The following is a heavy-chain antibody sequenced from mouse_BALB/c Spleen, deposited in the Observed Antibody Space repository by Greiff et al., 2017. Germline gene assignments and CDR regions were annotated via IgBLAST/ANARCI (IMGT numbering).Heavy chain of an antibody. D-gene: IGHD2-3*01. CDR2: ISYSGST. J-gene: IGHJ4*01. V-gene: IGHV3-2*02. Sequence: EVKVEESGPGLVKPSQSLSLTCTVTGYSITSDYAWNWIRQFPGNKLEWMGYISYSGSTSYNPSLKSRISITRDTSKNQFFLQLNSVTTEDTATYYCARRRWSDAMDYWGQGTSVTVSS. CDR1: GYSITSDYA. CDR3: ARRRWSDAMDY.